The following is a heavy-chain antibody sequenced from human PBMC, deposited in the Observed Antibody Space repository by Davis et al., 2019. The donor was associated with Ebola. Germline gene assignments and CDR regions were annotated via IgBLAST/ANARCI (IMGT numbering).Heavy chain of an antibody. CDR2: IRSKANSYAT. Sequence: GESLKISCAASGFTFSGSAMHWVRQASGKGLEWVGRIRSKANSYATAYAASVKGRFTISRDDSKNTAYLQMNSLKTEDTAVYYCARGYSYGFDYWGQGTLVTVSS. V-gene: IGHV3-73*01. CDR3: ARGYSYGFDY. J-gene: IGHJ4*02. CDR1: GFTFSGSA. D-gene: IGHD5-18*01.